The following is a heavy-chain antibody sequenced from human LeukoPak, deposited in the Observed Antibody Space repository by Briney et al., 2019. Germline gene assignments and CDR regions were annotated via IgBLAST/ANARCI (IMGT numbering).Heavy chain of an antibody. CDR1: GYTFTSYG. D-gene: IGHD3-22*01. CDR3: ARDVFSTYYYDSSGLGDAFEI. V-gene: IGHV1-18*01. J-gene: IGHJ3*02. CDR2: ISGNNGNT. Sequence: ASVKVSCKASGYTFTSYGISWVRQAPGQGLEWMGWISGNNGNTNYAQHLQGRVTMTTDTSTSTAYMKLRSLRSDDTAVYYCARDVFSTYYYDSSGLGDAFEIWGRGTMVTVSS.